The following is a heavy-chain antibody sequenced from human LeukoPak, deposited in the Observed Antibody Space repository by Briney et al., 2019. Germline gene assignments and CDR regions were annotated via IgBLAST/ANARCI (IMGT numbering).Heavy chain of an antibody. J-gene: IGHJ6*02. D-gene: IGHD2-15*01. V-gene: IGHV3-21*01. CDR3: ARDGIVVVVAATRREYYYGMDV. CDR2: ISSSSSYI. Sequence: GGSLRLSCAASGFTFSSYDMNWVRQAPGKGLEWVSSISSSSSYIYYADSVKGRFTISRDNAKNSLYLQMNSLRAEDTAVYYCARDGIVVVVAATRREYYYGMDVWGQGTTVTVSS. CDR1: GFTFSSYD.